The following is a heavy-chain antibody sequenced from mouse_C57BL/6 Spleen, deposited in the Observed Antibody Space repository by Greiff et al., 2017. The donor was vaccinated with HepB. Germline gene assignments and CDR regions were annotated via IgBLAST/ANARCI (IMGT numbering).Heavy chain of an antibody. CDR1: GFNIKNTY. CDR3: AFYYYAGSSYYFDY. J-gene: IGHJ2*01. V-gene: IGHV14-3*01. D-gene: IGHD1-1*01. CDR2: IDPANGNT. Sequence: DVKLQESVAELVRPGASVKFSCTASGFNIKNTYMHWVKQRPEHGLEWIGRIDPANGNTKYAPKFQGKATITADTSSNTAYLQLSSLTSEDTAIYDCAFYYYAGSSYYFDYWGQGTTLTVSS.